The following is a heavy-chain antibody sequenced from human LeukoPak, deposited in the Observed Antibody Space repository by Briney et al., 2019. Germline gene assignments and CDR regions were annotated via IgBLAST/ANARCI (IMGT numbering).Heavy chain of an antibody. J-gene: IGHJ5*02. D-gene: IGHD1-14*01. CDR3: ARATTGGLNWFDP. V-gene: IGHV3-7*01. CDR1: GFTFSTYW. CDR2: IKQDGSEK. Sequence: GGSLRLSCGASGFTFSTYWMSWVRQAPGKGLEGVANIKQDGSEKYYVDSVRGRFTITRDNAKNSLYLQMNNLRVEDTAVYYCARATTGGLNWFDPWGQGTLVTVSS.